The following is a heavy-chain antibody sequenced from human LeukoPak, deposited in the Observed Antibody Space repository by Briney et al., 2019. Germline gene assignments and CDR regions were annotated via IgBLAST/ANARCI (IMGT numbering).Heavy chain of an antibody. Sequence: PGRSLRLSCAASGFTFSSYGMHWVRQAPGKGLEWVAVISYDGSNKYNADSVKGRFTISRDNSKNTLYLQMNSLRAEDTAVYYCAKDGWYSSSWYPKDPFDIWGQGTMVTVSS. CDR3: AKDGWYSSSWYPKDPFDI. V-gene: IGHV3-30*18. CDR2: ISYDGSNK. D-gene: IGHD6-13*01. CDR1: GFTFSSYG. J-gene: IGHJ3*02.